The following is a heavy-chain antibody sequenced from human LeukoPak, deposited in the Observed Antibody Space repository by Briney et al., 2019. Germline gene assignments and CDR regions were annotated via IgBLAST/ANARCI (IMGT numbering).Heavy chain of an antibody. D-gene: IGHD4-17*01. CDR3: AKDLTTVTTSFDH. CDR2: ISWNSGSI. V-gene: IGHV3-9*01. J-gene: IGHJ4*02. Sequence: GGSLRLSCAASGFSFNNYAMHWVRQSPGKGLERVSGISWNSGSIGYVDSVKGRFTISRDNAKNSLYLQMNSLRPEDTALYYCAKDLTTVTTSFDHWGQGTLVTVPS. CDR1: GFSFNNYA.